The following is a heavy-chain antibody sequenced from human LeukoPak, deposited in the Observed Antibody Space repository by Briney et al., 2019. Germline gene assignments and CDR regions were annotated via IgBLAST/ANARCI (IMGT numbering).Heavy chain of an antibody. J-gene: IGHJ4*02. D-gene: IGHD6-13*01. CDR3: ARPDEQQLVRDAFDI. CDR1: GFTFSSYS. Sequence: GGSLRLSCAASGFTFSSYSMNWVRQAPGKGLEWVSSISSSSSYIYYADSVKGRFTISRDNAKNSLYLQMNSLRAEDTAVCYCARPDEQQLVRDAFDIWGQGTLVTVSS. V-gene: IGHV3-21*01. CDR2: ISSSSSYI.